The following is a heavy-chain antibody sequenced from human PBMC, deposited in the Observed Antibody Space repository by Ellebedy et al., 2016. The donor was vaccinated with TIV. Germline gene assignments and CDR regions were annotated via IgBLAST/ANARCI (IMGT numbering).Heavy chain of an antibody. J-gene: IGHJ4*02. V-gene: IGHV3-23*01. D-gene: IGHD6-13*01. CDR1: GFTFSSYA. CDR3: ARDGSPPNFDY. Sequence: GGSLRLXXAASGFTFSSYAMSWVRQAPGKGLEWVSAISGSGGSTYYADSVKGRFTISRDNSKNTLYLQMNSLRAENTAVYYCARDGSPPNFDYWGQGTQVTVSS. CDR2: ISGSGGST.